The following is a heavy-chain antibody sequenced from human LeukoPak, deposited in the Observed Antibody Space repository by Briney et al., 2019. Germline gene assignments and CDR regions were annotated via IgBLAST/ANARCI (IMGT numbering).Heavy chain of an antibody. CDR1: GYTFTSYD. CDR2: MNPNSGNT. Sequence: ASVKVSCKASGYTFTSYDINWVRQATGQGLEWMGWMNPNSGNTGYAQKFQGRVTMTRNTSISTAYMELSSLRSEDTAVYYCARDPHVNEGLSPQIDWGQGTLVTVSS. D-gene: IGHD2/OR15-2a*01. J-gene: IGHJ4*02. CDR3: ARDPHVNEGLSPQID. V-gene: IGHV1-8*01.